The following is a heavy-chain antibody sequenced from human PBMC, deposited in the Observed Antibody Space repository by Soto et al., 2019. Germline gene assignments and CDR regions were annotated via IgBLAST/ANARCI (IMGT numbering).Heavy chain of an antibody. CDR3: ARALKLSYSSSWYLDY. V-gene: IGHV4-4*02. CDR1: GGSISSSNW. CDR2: IYHSGST. J-gene: IGHJ4*02. D-gene: IGHD6-13*01. Sequence: PSETLSLTCAVSGGSISSSNWWSWVRQPPGKGLEWIGEIYHSGSTNYNPSLKSRVTISVDKSKNQFSLKLSSVTAADTAVYYCARALKLSYSSSWYLDYWGQGTLVTVSS.